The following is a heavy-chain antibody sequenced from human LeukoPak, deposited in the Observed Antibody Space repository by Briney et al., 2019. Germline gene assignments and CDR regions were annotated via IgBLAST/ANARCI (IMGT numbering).Heavy chain of an antibody. V-gene: IGHV3-21*01. D-gene: IGHD6-19*01. J-gene: IGHJ4*02. Sequence: GRSLRLSCAASGFTFSSYSMNWVRQAPGKGLEWVSSISSSSSYIYYADSVKGRFTISRDNAKNSLYLQMNSLRAEDTAVYYCARDRLGSSGWYFWGQGTLVTVSS. CDR3: ARDRLGSSGWYF. CDR1: GFTFSSYS. CDR2: ISSSSSYI.